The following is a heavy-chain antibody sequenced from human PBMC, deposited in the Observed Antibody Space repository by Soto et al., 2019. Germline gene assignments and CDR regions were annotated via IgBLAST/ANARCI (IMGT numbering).Heavy chain of an antibody. CDR2: VLYTGST. J-gene: IGHJ4*02. D-gene: IGHD4-17*01. CDR3: ARPDSGDFWVYSDS. V-gene: IGHV4-39*01. CDR1: GGSISTSNYF. Sequence: PSETLSLTCSVSGGSISTSNYFWAWLRQPPGKGLEWIGTVLYTGSTYYNPSLKSRVTLSVDRSKNQFSLRLNSVTAADTAVYYCARPDSGDFWVYSDSWGRGTLVTVSS.